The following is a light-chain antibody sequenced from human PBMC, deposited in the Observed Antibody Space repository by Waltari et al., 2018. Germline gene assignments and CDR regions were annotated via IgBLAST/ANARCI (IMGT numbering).Light chain of an antibody. J-gene: IGLJ1*01. CDR2: QGS. Sequence: QSALIQPASVSGSPGQSITIYCTGTSRDVGSYNLVSWYQQYPGKAPKLMIYQGSKRPSGVSDRFSGSKSGNTASLTISGLQAEDEADYYCCSYAGSSTHYYVFGSGTQVTVL. CDR3: CSYAGSSTHYYV. V-gene: IGLV2-23*01. CDR1: SRDVGSYNL.